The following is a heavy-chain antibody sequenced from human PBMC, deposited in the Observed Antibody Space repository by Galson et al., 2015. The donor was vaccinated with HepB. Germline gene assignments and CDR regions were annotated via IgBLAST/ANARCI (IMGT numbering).Heavy chain of an antibody. J-gene: IGHJ5*02. CDR3: AKARVGSSWSYMDNWFDP. V-gene: IGHV3-64D*06. D-gene: IGHD6-13*01. CDR2: ISSNGGST. Sequence: SLRLSCAASGFTFSSYAMHWVRQAPGKGLEYVSAISSNGGSTYYADSVKGRFTISRDNSKNTLYLQMSSLRAEDTAVYYCAKARVGSSWSYMDNWFDPWGQGTLVTVSS. CDR1: GFTFSSYA.